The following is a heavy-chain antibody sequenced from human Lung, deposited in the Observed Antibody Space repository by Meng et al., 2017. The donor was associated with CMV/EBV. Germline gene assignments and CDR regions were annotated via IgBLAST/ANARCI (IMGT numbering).Heavy chain of an antibody. J-gene: IGHJ4*02. Sequence: ASVXVSCKASGYTFTTYDINWVRQATGQGLEWMGWMNPNSGDTGYAQKFQGRVTMTRNTSISTAYMDLSSLRSDDTAVYYCARGPIDSVSNWGKGTRVTVSS. D-gene: IGHD2-15*01. CDR3: ARGPIDSVSN. CDR2: MNPNSGDT. CDR1: GYTFTTYD. V-gene: IGHV1-8*01.